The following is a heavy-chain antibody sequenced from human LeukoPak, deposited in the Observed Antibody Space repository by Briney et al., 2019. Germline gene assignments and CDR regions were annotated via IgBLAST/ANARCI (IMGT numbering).Heavy chain of an antibody. Sequence: GGSLRLSCAASGFTFSSYGMHWVRQAPGKGLEWVAFIRYDGSNKYYADSVKGRFTTSRDNSKNTLYLQMNSLRAEDTAVYYCAKTIRGLYQLLDYWGQGTLVTVSS. D-gene: IGHD2-2*01. V-gene: IGHV3-30*02. CDR1: GFTFSSYG. J-gene: IGHJ4*02. CDR2: IRYDGSNK. CDR3: AKTIRGLYQLLDY.